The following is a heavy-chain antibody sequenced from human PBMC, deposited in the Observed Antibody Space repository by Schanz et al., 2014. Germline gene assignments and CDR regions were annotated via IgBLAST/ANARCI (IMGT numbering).Heavy chain of an antibody. V-gene: IGHV3-30*19. Sequence: QVQLLQFGGGVVQPGRSLRLSCSVSGFSLNTYGIHWFRQPAGKGLEWVAVISYDGSNKYYADSVKGRFTISRDNSKNTLYLQMNTLRAEDTAVYYCAREQIMAAAGLVDYWGHGTLVTVSS. CDR3: AREQIMAAAGLVDY. J-gene: IGHJ4*01. D-gene: IGHD6-13*01. CDR1: GFSLNTYG. CDR2: ISYDGSNK.